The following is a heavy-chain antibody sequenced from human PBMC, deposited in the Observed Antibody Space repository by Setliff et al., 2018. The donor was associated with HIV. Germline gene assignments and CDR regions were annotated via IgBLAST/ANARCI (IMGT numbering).Heavy chain of an antibody. J-gene: IGHJ6*03. Sequence: SETLSLTCAVYGGSFRGFYWSWIRQSPGKGLEWLGEKSQSGSANYNPSLKSRLTISVDTSKNQFSLRLRSVTAADTAVYYCARATYTLQFLKWSPDSSLYYYYMDVWGKGTTVTVSS. CDR1: GGSFRGFY. CDR3: ARATYTLQFLKWSPDSSLYYYYMDV. D-gene: IGHD3-3*01. CDR2: KSQSGSA. V-gene: IGHV4-34*01.